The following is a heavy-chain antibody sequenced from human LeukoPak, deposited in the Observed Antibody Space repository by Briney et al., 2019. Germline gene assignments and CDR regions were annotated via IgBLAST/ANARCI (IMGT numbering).Heavy chain of an antibody. CDR3: AKGGGRYSYGYFYY. CDR2: ISYDGSNK. V-gene: IGHV3-30*18. D-gene: IGHD5-18*01. CDR1: GFPFSSYG. Sequence: GGSLRLSCAASGFPFSSYGMHWVRQAPGKGLEWVAVISYDGSNKYYADSVKGRFTISRDNSKNTLYLQMNSLRAEDTAVYYCAKGGGRYSYGYFYYWGQGTLVTVSS. J-gene: IGHJ4*02.